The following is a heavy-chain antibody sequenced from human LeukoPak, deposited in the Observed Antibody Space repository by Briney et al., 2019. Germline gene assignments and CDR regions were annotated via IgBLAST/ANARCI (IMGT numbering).Heavy chain of an antibody. CDR3: ARPAAAGNYYYYGMDV. CDR2: IYPGDSDT. Sequence: GESLKISCKGSGYSFTSYWIGWVRQMPGKGLEWMGIIYPGDSDTRYSPSFQGQVTISADKSISTAYLQWSSLKASDTAMYYCARPAAAGNYYYYGMDVWGQRTTVTVSS. J-gene: IGHJ6*02. V-gene: IGHV5-51*01. D-gene: IGHD6-13*01. CDR1: GYSFTSYW.